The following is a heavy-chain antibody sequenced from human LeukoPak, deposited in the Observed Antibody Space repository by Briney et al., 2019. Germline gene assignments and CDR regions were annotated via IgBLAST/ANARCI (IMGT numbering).Heavy chain of an antibody. D-gene: IGHD6-19*01. Sequence: PGGSLRLSCAASGFTFSSYAMSWVCQAPGKGLEWVSAISGSGGSTYYADSVKGRFTISRDNSKNTLYLQMNSLRAEDTAVYYCAKDSSGWYRGWFDPWGQGTLVTVSS. CDR3: AKDSSGWYRGWFDP. CDR2: ISGSGGST. V-gene: IGHV3-23*01. CDR1: GFTFSSYA. J-gene: IGHJ5*02.